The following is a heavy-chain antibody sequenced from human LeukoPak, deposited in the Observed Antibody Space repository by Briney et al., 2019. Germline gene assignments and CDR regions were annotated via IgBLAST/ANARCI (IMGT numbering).Heavy chain of an antibody. J-gene: IGHJ4*02. CDR3: ARDMEIGADSFDY. Sequence: PGGSLRLSCAASGFRFSSYVMHWVRQAPGKGLEWVAVILKDGSQKYYADSVKGRFAISRDNSKNTLFLQMNSLIVEDTAVYFCARDMEIGADSFDYWGQGSLVTVSS. V-gene: IGHV3-30*09. CDR1: GFRFSSYV. CDR2: ILKDGSQK. D-gene: IGHD6-13*01.